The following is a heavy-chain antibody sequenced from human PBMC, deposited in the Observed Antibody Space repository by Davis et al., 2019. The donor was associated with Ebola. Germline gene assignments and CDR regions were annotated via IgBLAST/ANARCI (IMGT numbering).Heavy chain of an antibody. V-gene: IGHV4-30-2*01. CDR2: IYHSGST. D-gene: IGHD6-19*01. CDR1: GGSISSGGYS. CDR3: ARGLRVADYYYYGMDV. Sequence: LRLSCAVSGGSISSGGYSWSWIRQPPGKGLEWIGYIYHSGSTYYNPSLKSRVTISVDRSKNQFSLKLSSVTAADTAVYYCARGLRVADYYYYGMDVWGQGTTVTVSS. J-gene: IGHJ6*02.